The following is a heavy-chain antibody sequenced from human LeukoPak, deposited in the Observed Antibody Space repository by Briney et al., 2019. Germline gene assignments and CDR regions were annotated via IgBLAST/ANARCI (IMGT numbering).Heavy chain of an antibody. CDR1: GYTFTGYY. Sequence: ASVKVSCKASGYTFTGYYMHWVRQAPGQGLEWMGWINPNSGGTNYAQKFQGRVTMTRDTSISTAYMELSRLRSDDTAVYYCATPVFVVAGTGYYFDYWGQGTLVTVSS. V-gene: IGHV1-2*02. D-gene: IGHD6-19*01. J-gene: IGHJ4*02. CDR2: INPNSGGT. CDR3: ATPVFVVAGTGYYFDY.